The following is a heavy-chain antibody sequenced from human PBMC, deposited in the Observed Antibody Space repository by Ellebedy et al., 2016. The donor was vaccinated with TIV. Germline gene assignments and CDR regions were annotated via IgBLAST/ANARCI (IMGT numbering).Heavy chain of an antibody. CDR3: AREALDYGGNSYGMDV. Sequence: PGGSLRLSCTASGFTFSSYSMNWVRQAPGKGLEWVSSISSSSSYIYYADSVKGRFTISRDNAKNSLYLQMNSLRAEDTAVYYCAREALDYGGNSYGMDVWGQGTTVTVSS. J-gene: IGHJ6*02. CDR2: ISSSSSYI. V-gene: IGHV3-21*01. D-gene: IGHD4-23*01. CDR1: GFTFSSYS.